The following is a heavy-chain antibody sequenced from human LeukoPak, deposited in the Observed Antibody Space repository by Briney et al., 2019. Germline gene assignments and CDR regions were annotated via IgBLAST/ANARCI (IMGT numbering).Heavy chain of an antibody. J-gene: IGHJ4*02. Sequence: PGGSLRLSCAASGFTFSSYWMHWVRQAPGKGLVWVSRINSDGSSTSYADSVKGRFTISRNNAKNTLYLQMNSLRAEDTAAYYCARDLRIAVAGLYYWGQGTLVTVSS. D-gene: IGHD6-19*01. V-gene: IGHV3-74*01. CDR1: GFTFSSYW. CDR3: ARDLRIAVAGLYY. CDR2: INSDGSST.